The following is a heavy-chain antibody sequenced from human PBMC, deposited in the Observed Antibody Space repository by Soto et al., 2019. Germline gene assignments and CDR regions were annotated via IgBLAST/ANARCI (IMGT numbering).Heavy chain of an antibody. CDR3: AGYFDWLPVDV. J-gene: IGHJ6*02. CDR2: IYYSGST. D-gene: IGHD3-9*01. V-gene: IGHV4-59*01. Sequence: SENLSLTCTVSGGSISSYYWSWIRQPPGKGLEWIGYIYYSGSTNYNPSLKSRVTISVDTSKNQFSLKLSSVTAADTAVYYCAGYFDWLPVDVWGQGTTVTSP. CDR1: GGSISSYY.